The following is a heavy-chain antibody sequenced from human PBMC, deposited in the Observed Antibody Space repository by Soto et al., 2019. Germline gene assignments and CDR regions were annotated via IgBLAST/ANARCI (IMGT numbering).Heavy chain of an antibody. CDR2: VFYTVSA. Sequence: LSDTLSLTCSVSGVSIRGSDDYWVCIRQSPWNGLEYIGSVFYTVSAYYNPSFKSRFCIVAYTSTNRVFLSLKSVTATDTGVYYCAKTPTGYYDSWGQGIMVTVSS. CDR1: GVSIRGSDDY. J-gene: IGHJ4*02. CDR3: AKTPTGYYDS. D-gene: IGHD3-9*01. V-gene: IGHV4-39*02.